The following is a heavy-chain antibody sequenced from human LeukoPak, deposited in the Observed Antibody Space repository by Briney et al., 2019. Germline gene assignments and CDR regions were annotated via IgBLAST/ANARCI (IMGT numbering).Heavy chain of an antibody. Sequence: GGSLRLSCAASGFTVSSNHMTWVRQAPGKGLEWVSVIYSGGRKYYADSVKGRFTISRDNSKSTLYLQMNNLRAEDTAVYYCARGEEWSGWYMPFDYWGQGTLVTVSS. CDR2: IYSGGRK. V-gene: IGHV3-66*01. D-gene: IGHD6-19*01. J-gene: IGHJ4*02. CDR3: ARGEEWSGWYMPFDY. CDR1: GFTVSSNH.